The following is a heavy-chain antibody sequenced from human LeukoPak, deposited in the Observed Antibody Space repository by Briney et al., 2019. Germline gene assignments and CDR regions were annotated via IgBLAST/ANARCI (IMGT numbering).Heavy chain of an antibody. J-gene: IGHJ4*02. Sequence: GGSLRLSCAASGLGFSSFSFNWIRQAPGKGLEWVSAITPTTSYIYYADSVRGRFTISRENAKNSLYLQMNSLRAEDTAVYYCARLRRTSDSSGYYYYYDYWGQGTLVTVSS. CDR2: ITPTTSYI. V-gene: IGHV3-21*01. D-gene: IGHD3-22*01. CDR1: GLGFSSFS. CDR3: ARLRRTSDSSGYYYYYDY.